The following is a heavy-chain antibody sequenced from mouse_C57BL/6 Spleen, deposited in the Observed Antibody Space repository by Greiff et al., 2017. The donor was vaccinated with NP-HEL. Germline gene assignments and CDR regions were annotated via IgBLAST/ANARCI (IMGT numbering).Heavy chain of an antibody. J-gene: IGHJ4*01. CDR2: IDPSDSYT. D-gene: IGHD1-1*01. CDR1: GYTFTSYW. V-gene: IGHV1-50*01. Sequence: VQLQQPGAELVKPGASVKLSCKASGYTFTSYWMQWVKQRPGQGLEWIGEIDPSDSYTNYNQKFKGKATLTVDTSSSTAYMQLSSLTSEDSAVYYCASPSTVVAKDYAMDYWGQGTSVTVSS. CDR3: ASPSTVVAKDYAMDY.